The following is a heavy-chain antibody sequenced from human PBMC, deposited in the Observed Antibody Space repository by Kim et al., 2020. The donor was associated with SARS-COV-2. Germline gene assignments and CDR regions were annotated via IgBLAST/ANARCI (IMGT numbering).Heavy chain of an antibody. V-gene: IGHV3-53*01. CDR1: GFTVSTNY. CDR3: ATTNAHS. D-gene: IGHD2-8*01. CDR2: LYPGGDT. Sequence: GGSLRLSCAASGFTVSTNYMGWLRQAPGKGLEWVSVLYPGGDTFYADSLKGRFTISRDSSKNTVYLQMNSLRTDDTAVYYCATTNAHSWGQGTRVTASS. J-gene: IGHJ4*02.